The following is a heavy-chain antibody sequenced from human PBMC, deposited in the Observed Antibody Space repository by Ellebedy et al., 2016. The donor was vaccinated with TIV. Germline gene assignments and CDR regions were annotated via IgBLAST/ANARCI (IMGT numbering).Heavy chain of an antibody. D-gene: IGHD5-24*01. CDR2: TYYRSKWNN. Sequence: SQTLSLTCVISGDSVSTDIGWNWIRQSPSRGLEWLGRTYYRSKWNNDYAVSLKSRITINPDTSKNQFSLQLNSVTPEDTAVYYCAREMASWFFDYWGQGTLVTVSS. J-gene: IGHJ4*02. V-gene: IGHV6-1*01. CDR1: GDSVSTDIG. CDR3: AREMASWFFDY.